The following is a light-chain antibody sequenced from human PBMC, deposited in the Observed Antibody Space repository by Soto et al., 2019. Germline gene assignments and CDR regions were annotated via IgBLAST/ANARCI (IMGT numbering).Light chain of an antibody. CDR2: KAS. CDR3: QQYNSYWT. V-gene: IGKV1-5*03. CDR1: QSISSW. J-gene: IGKJ1*01. Sequence: IKIAHSASTLSSSVGDRDTMTCRASQSISSWLAWYQQKPGKAPKVLIYKASTLESGAPSRFSGSGSGTEFTLTISSLQPDDVATYCCQQYNSYWTFGQGTKVDIK.